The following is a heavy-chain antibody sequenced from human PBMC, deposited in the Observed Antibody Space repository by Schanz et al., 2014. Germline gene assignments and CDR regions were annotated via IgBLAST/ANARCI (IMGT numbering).Heavy chain of an antibody. CDR3: ARETTIITGGAFDV. V-gene: IGHV1-46*01. D-gene: IGHD3-9*01. CDR2: INPYDDTI. J-gene: IGHJ3*01. Sequence: QVQLVQSAPEVKKPGASVKVSCKASGYTFTSYDINCVRQAPGQGLEWMGLINPYDDTIDYAKKFQGRFTMTRDTSTTTVYMELSSLRSDDTAMYYCARETTIITGGAFDVWGQGTMVTVSS. CDR1: GYTFTSYD.